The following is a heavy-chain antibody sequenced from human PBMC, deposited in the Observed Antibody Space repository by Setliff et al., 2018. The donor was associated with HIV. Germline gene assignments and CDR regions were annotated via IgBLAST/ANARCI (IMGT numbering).Heavy chain of an antibody. CDR3: VRQGFVPLGADQFDY. D-gene: IGHD3-16*01. V-gene: IGHV4-39*01. J-gene: IGHJ4*02. Sequence: PSETLSLTCSVAGAPIDDASYYWAWLRQPPGKGLEWIGSIYFSERPYYNPSLSSRVTISVDTSKNQVSLWLSSVTAADTAIYYCVRQGFVPLGADQFDYWGPGTLVTVPQ. CDR1: GAPIDDASYY. CDR2: IYFSERP.